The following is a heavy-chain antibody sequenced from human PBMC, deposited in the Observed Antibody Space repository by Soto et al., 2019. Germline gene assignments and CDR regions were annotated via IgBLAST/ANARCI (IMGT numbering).Heavy chain of an antibody. V-gene: IGHV3-33*01. J-gene: IGHJ6*02. D-gene: IGHD2-15*01. Sequence: QVQLVESGGGVVQPGRSLRLSCAASGFTFSSYGMHWVRQAPGKGLEWVAVIWYDGSNKYYADSVKGRFTISRDNSKNAVVLDMSSVRAEDTAVYYCARTDCSGGSCYPYYYYYYGMDVWGQGTTVSVCS. CDR3: ARTDCSGGSCYPYYYYYYGMDV. CDR1: GFTFSSYG. CDR2: IWYDGSNK.